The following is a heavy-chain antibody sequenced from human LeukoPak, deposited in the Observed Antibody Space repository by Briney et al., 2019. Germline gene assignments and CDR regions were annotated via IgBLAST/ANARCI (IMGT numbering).Heavy chain of an antibody. CDR3: AREDPVRGSSCDY. CDR2: ISSSSSYI. V-gene: IGHV3-21*01. CDR1: GFTFSNAW. Sequence: PGGSLRLSCAASGFTFSNAWMSWVRQAPGKGLEWVSSISSSSSYIYYADSVKGRFTISRDNAKNSLYLQMNSLRAEDTAVYYCAREDPVRGSSCDYWGQGTLVTVSS. D-gene: IGHD6-13*01. J-gene: IGHJ4*02.